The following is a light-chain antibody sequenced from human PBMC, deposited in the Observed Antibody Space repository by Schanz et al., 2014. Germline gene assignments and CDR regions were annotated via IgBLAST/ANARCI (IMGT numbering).Light chain of an antibody. Sequence: QSALTQPASVSGSPGQSITISCTGTSSDVGGYNYVSWYQHHPGKAPKLMIYDVNNRPSGVSNRFSGSKSGNTASLTISGLQAEDEADYYCSSYRSSSTWVFGGGTQLTVL. V-gene: IGLV2-14*03. CDR3: SSYRSSSTWV. J-gene: IGLJ3*02. CDR2: DVN. CDR1: SSDVGGYNY.